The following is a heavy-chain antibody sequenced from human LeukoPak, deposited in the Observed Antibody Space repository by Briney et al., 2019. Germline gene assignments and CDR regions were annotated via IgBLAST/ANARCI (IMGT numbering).Heavy chain of an antibody. CDR2: FDPEDGET. Sequence: ASVKVSCKVSGYTLTELSMHWVRQAPGKGLEWMGGFDPEDGETIYAQKFQGRVTMTEDTSTDTAYMELSSLRSEDTAVYYCATILRGYSYSLRAFDIWGQGTMVTVSS. CDR1: GYTLTELS. D-gene: IGHD5-18*01. J-gene: IGHJ3*02. V-gene: IGHV1-24*01. CDR3: ATILRGYSYSLRAFDI.